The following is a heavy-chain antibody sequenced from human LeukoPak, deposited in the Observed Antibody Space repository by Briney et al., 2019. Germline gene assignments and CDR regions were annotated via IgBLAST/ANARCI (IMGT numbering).Heavy chain of an antibody. CDR1: GFVFNEYD. Sequence: GGSLRRSGSASGFVFNEYDMVWVRQAPGKGLEWVSGINWKNGSMEYADSANGRFSSYRDNAKKSLFMQMNRLTPEDKALYYCAKDFTETYYTCFAYGGQGTLVTVS. D-gene: IGHD3-3*01. V-gene: IGHV3-9*01. CDR3: AKDFTETYYTCFAY. J-gene: IGHJ4*02. CDR2: INWKNGSM.